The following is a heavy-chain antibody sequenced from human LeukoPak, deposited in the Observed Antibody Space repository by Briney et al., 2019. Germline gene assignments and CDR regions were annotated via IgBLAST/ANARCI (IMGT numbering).Heavy chain of an antibody. CDR1: GYTFSSHY. J-gene: IGHJ5*02. Sequence: ASVKVSCKASGYTFSSHYMHWVRRAPGQGLEWRGIINPSGGSTSYAQKFQGRVTMTRDMSTSTVYMELSSLRSEDTAVYYCATESPRRQYYYDPNWLHPWGQRTLVTVSS. D-gene: IGHD3-22*01. CDR3: ATESPRRQYYYDPNWLHP. CDR2: INPSGGST. V-gene: IGHV1-46*01.